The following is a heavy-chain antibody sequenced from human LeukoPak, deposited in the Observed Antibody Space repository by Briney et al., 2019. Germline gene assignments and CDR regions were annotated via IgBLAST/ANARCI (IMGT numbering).Heavy chain of an antibody. CDR3: ASEQTTSGGRRLDY. CDR1: GGSITDSF. Sequence: SETLSLTCTVSGGSITDSFWTWIRQPAGKGLEWIGRIYSSGITNCSPSLKSRVTMSVDTFKNQFSLNLTSVTAADTAVYFCASEQTTSGGRRLDYWGQGTLVIVSS. V-gene: IGHV4-4*07. CDR2: IYSSGIT. J-gene: IGHJ4*02. D-gene: IGHD1-26*01.